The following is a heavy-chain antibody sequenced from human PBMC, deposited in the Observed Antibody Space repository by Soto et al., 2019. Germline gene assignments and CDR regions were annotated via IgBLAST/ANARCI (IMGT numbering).Heavy chain of an antibody. CDR1: GFTFSSYW. J-gene: IGHJ4*02. D-gene: IGHD4-17*01. CDR2: INSDGSRR. V-gene: IGHV3-74*01. Sequence: EVQLVESGGGLVQPGGSLRLSCTASGFTFSSYWMYWVRQAPGKGLVWVSRINSDGSRRDYTDSVKGRFTISGDNAKNTLYLQMSSLRAEDTAVYYCARGPGDYSFDYWGQGTLVTVSS. CDR3: ARGPGDYSFDY.